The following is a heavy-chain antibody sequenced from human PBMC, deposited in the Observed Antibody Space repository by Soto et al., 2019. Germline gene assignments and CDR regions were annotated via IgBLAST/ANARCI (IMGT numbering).Heavy chain of an antibody. J-gene: IGHJ4*02. Sequence: EVQLLESGGGLVLPGGSLRLSCAGSGFTPTTTPLSWDRQPPGKGLEWVTTISGTASRTYYVDSVKGRFFISRDNSKNTETLQMNNLTLDDTAVYYCATSFRYFDNWGQGTRVTVSS. CDR1: GFTPTTTP. CDR2: ISGTASRT. V-gene: IGHV3-23*01. CDR3: ATSFRYFDN. D-gene: IGHD3-9*01.